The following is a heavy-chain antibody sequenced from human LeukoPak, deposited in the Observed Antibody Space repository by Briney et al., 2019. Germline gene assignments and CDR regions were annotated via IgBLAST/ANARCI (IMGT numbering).Heavy chain of an antibody. CDR1: GYTFSDYY. V-gene: IGHV1-2*02. CDR3: ARGVGTSWFDP. Sequence: ASVKVSCKAYGYTFSDYYMHWVRQAPGQGLEWMGWINPKSGGANFAEKFQGRVTMTRDTSIRTVYMELSRVTYDDTAVHYCARGVGTSWFDPWGQGTLVTVSS. CDR2: INPKSGGA. J-gene: IGHJ5*02. D-gene: IGHD2-2*01.